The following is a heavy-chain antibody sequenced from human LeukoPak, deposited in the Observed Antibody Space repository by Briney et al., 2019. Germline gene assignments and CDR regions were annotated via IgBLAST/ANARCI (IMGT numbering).Heavy chain of an antibody. D-gene: IGHD2-15*01. CDR3: ATLGFCSGGSCYDYYGMGV. V-gene: IGHV4-59*01. CDR1: GGSISSYY. Sequence: PSETLSLTCTVSGGSISSYYWTWIRQPPGKGLEWIGYICYSGSTSYNPSLKSRVTISLDTSKNQFSLKVTSVTAADTAVYYCATLGFCSGGSCYDYYGMGVWGQGTTVIVSS. CDR2: ICYSGST. J-gene: IGHJ6*02.